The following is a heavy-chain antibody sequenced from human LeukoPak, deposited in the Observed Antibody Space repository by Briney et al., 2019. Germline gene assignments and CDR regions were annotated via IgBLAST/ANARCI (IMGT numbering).Heavy chain of an antibody. V-gene: IGHV3-30*03. CDR1: GFTFSSYG. J-gene: IGHJ5*02. D-gene: IGHD4-17*01. CDR3: AIDLYGS. CDR2: ISYDGSNK. Sequence: GGSLRLSCAASGFTFSSYGMHWVRQAPGKGLEWVAVISYDGSNKYYADSVKGRFTISRDNSENTLYLQMNSLRAEDTAVYSCAIDLYGSWGQGTLVAVSS.